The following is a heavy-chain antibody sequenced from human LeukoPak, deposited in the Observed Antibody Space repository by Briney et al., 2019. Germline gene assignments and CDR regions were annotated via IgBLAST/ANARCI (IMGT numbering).Heavy chain of an antibody. J-gene: IGHJ4*02. D-gene: IGHD6-13*01. CDR1: GFTVSSNY. CDR3: ARAAAGYFDY. Sequence: GGSLRLSCAASGFTVSSNYMGWVRQAPGKGLEWVSVIYSGGSTYYADSVKGRFTISRDNSKNTLYLQMNSLRAEDTAVYYCARAAAGYFDYWGQGTLVTVSS. V-gene: IGHV3-66*01. CDR2: IYSGGST.